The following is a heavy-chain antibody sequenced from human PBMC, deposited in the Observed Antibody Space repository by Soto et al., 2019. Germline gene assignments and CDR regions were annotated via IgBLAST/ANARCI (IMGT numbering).Heavy chain of an antibody. CDR3: ARARYYYGSGSLGYYYYGMDV. Sequence: SETLSLTCTVSGGSISSGDYYWSWIRQPPGKGLEWIGYIYYSGSTYYNPSLKSRVTISVDTSKNQFSLKLSSVTAADTAVYYCARARYYYGSGSLGYYYYGMDVWGQGTTVTVSS. D-gene: IGHD3-10*01. CDR2: IYYSGST. J-gene: IGHJ6*02. V-gene: IGHV4-30-4*01. CDR1: GGSISSGDYY.